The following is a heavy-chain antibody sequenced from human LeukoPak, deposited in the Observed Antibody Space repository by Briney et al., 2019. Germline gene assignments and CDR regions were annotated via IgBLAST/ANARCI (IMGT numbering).Heavy chain of an antibody. CDR2: ISFDGSNK. J-gene: IGHJ6*02. V-gene: IGHV3-30*03. Sequence: GGSLRLSCAASGFTFSSYGMHWVRQAPGKGLEWVAVISFDGSNKYYADSVKGRFTISRDNAKNSLYLQMNSLRAEDTAVYYCARDLGCSSTSLTYYYGMDVWGQGTTVTVSS. CDR3: ARDLGCSSTSLTYYYGMDV. CDR1: GFTFSSYG. D-gene: IGHD2-2*01.